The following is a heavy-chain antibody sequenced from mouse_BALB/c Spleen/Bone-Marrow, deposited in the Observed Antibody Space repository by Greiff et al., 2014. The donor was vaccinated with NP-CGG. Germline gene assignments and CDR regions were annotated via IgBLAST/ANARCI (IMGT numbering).Heavy chain of an antibody. CDR1: GFSIKDTY. Sequence: VQLQQSGAELVKPGASVKLSCTASGFSIKDTYMHWVKQRPEQGLEWIGRIDPANGNTKYDPKFQGKATITADTSSNTAYLQLSSLTSEDTAVYYCARVKLWSYAMDYWGQGTSVTVSS. CDR3: ARVKLWSYAMDY. J-gene: IGHJ4*01. V-gene: IGHV14-3*02. D-gene: IGHD1-1*02. CDR2: IDPANGNT.